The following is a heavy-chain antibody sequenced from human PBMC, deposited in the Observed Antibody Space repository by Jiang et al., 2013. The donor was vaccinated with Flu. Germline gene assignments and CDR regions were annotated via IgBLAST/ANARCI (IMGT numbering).Heavy chain of an antibody. V-gene: IGHV4-59*01. J-gene: IGHJ6*02. D-gene: IGHD5-18*01. CDR3: AREGGLDTAMAAGPYGMDV. Sequence: GPGLVKPSETLSLTCTVSGGSISSYYWSWIRQPPGKGLEWIGYIYYSGSTNYNPSLKSRVTISVDTSKNQFSLKLSSVTAADTAVYYCAREGGLDTAMAAGPYGMDVWGQGTTVTVSS. CDR2: IYYSGST. CDR1: GGSISSYY.